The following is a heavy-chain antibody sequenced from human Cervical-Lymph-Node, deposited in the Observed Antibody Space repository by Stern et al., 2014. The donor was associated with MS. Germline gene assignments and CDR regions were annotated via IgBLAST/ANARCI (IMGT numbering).Heavy chain of an antibody. D-gene: IGHD1-26*01. CDR3: AKDLSASILGATQICHYYGMDV. CDR2: ISYDGSNK. CDR1: GFTFRTYG. V-gene: IGHV3-30*18. J-gene: IGHJ6*02. Sequence: QVQLVQSGGGVVQPGRSLRLSCAASGFTFRTYGIHWVRQAPGEGLEWVAVISYDGSNKFYADSVKGRFPIARDNTKNTLYLQMNSLRPEDTAVYYCAKDLSASILGATQICHYYGMDVWGQGTTVTVSS.